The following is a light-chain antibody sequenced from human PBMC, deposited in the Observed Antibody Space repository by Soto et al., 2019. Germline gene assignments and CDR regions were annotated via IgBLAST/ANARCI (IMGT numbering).Light chain of an antibody. V-gene: IGKV3D-20*02. J-gene: IGKJ1*01. Sequence: EIVMTQSPATLSVSPGERATLSCRASQSVSSSYLAWYQQKPGQAPRLPIYDASNRATGIPARFSGSGSGTDFTLTISSLEPEDFAVYYCQQRSNWPMFGQGTKVDIK. CDR3: QQRSNWPM. CDR1: QSVSSSY. CDR2: DAS.